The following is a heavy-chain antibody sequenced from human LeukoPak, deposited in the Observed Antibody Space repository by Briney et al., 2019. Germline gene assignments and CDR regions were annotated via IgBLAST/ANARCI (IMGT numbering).Heavy chain of an antibody. CDR1: GFTFRNYA. CDR2: ISGSGGDT. J-gene: IGHJ4*02. Sequence: PGGSLRLSCAASGFTFRNYAIYWVRPAPGKGLEWVSGISGSGGDTYFADSVKGRFTISRDHSKNTVFLQMDSLRAEDTAVYYCAKTTAGNSSGRYPGWPVDYWGQGTLVTVYS. V-gene: IGHV3-23*01. D-gene: IGHD6-19*01. CDR3: AKTTAGNSSGRYPGWPVDY.